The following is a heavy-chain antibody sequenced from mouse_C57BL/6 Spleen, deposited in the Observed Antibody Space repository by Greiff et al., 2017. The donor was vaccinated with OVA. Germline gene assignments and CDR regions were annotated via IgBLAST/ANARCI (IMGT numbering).Heavy chain of an antibody. Sequence: QVQLQQSGAELVRPGASVTLSCKASGYTFTDYEMHWVKQTPVHGLEWIGAIDPETGGTAYNQKFKGKAILTADKSSSTAYMELRSLTSEDSAVYYCTRRREYGYYEAFDYWGQGTTRTVSS. J-gene: IGHJ2*01. CDR1: GYTFTDYE. V-gene: IGHV1-15*01. CDR3: TRRREYGYYEAFDY. D-gene: IGHD2-10*02. CDR2: IDPETGGT.